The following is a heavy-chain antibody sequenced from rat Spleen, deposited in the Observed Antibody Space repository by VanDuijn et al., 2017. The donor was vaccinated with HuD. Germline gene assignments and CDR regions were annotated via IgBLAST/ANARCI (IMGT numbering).Heavy chain of an antibody. J-gene: IGHJ3*01. CDR2: IKAKSNNYAT. D-gene: IGHD1-1*01. CDR1: GFTFSTAW. Sequence: EVQVLESGGGLVQPGNSLKLSCATSGFTFSTAWMYWYRQFPEKRLEWVARIKAKSNNYATDYTESVKGRFTISRDDSKSSIYLQMNNLKEEDTAIYYCARHPYYYSGDHWFAYWGQGTLVTVSS. V-gene: IGHV6-6*01. CDR3: ARHPYYYSGDHWFAY.